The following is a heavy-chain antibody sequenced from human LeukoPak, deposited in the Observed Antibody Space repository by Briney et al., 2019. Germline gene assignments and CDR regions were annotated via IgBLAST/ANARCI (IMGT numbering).Heavy chain of an antibody. J-gene: IGHJ5*01. CDR3: ARVRRQVGSRWFDS. Sequence: GGSLRLSCAASGFPFTNNYMSWVRQAPGKGLEWVSVINIGGSVSYTDSVKSRFTISRDNSNSTLYLQMNSLRVEDAALYYCARVRRQVGSRWFDSWGQGTLVTVSS. CDR2: INIGGSV. D-gene: IGHD1-26*01. CDR1: GFPFTNNY. V-gene: IGHV3-53*01.